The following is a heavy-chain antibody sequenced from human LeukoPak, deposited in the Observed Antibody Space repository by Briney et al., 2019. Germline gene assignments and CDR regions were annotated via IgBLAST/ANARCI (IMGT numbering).Heavy chain of an antibody. CDR1: GFTFSDYY. Sequence: GGSLRLSCAASGFTFSDYYMSWIRQAPGKGLERVSYISSSGSTIYYADSVKGRFTISRDDAKNSLYLQMNSLRAEDTAVYYCARDTYYYDSSGPDAFDIWGQGTMVTVSS. D-gene: IGHD3-22*01. CDR2: ISSSGSTI. V-gene: IGHV3-11*01. CDR3: ARDTYYYDSSGPDAFDI. J-gene: IGHJ3*02.